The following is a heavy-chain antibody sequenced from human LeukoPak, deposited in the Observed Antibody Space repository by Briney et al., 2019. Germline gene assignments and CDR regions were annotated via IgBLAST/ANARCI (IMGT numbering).Heavy chain of an antibody. J-gene: IGHJ5*02. CDR2: IYYSGST. CDR3: ARKRVTMVRGVPLNWFDP. V-gene: IGHV4-59*01. D-gene: IGHD3-10*01. CDR1: GGSISSYY. Sequence: SETLSLTCTVSGGSISSYYWSWIRQPPGKGLEWIGYIYYSGSTNYNPSLKSRVTISVATSKNQFSLKLSSVTAADTAVYYCARKRVTMVRGVPLNWFDPWGQGTLVTVSS.